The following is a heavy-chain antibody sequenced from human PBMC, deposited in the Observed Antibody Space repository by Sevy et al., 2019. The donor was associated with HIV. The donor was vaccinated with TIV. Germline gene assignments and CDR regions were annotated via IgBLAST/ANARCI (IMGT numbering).Heavy chain of an antibody. V-gene: IGHV3-21*06. CDR3: TRARGGVAASGDY. Sequence: GESLKISCAASGFTFSTYRMNWVRPAPGKGLEWVSSISSRSSHIYYADSVKGRFTVSRDNAKNSVYLQMNSLRVEDTAMYYCTRARGGVAASGDYWGQGTLVTVSS. CDR1: GFTFSTYR. D-gene: IGHD6-13*01. J-gene: IGHJ4*02. CDR2: ISSRSSHI.